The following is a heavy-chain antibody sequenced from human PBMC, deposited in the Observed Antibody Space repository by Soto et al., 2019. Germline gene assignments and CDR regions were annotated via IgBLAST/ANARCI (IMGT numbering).Heavy chain of an antibody. CDR2: IYHSGST. D-gene: IGHD1-26*01. V-gene: IGHV4-4*02. CDR1: GGSISSSNW. Sequence: QVQLQESGPGLVKPSGTLSLTCAVSGGSISSSNWWSWVRQPPGKGLEWIGEIYHSGSTNYNPSRQSRVTISVDKSKHQFSLKLSSVPAADTAVYYCARVSGSYYYGMDVWGQGTTVTVSS. J-gene: IGHJ6*02. CDR3: ARVSGSYYYGMDV.